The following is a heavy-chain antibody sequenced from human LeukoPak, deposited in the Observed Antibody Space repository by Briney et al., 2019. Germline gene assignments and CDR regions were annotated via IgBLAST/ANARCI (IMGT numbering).Heavy chain of an antibody. CDR2: FDPEDGET. J-gene: IGHJ4*02. CDR3: ATPIDSAAGTIPLGY. V-gene: IGHV1-24*01. CDR1: GYTLTELS. Sequence: ASVKVSCKVSGYTLTELSMHWVRQAPGKGLEWIGGFDPEDGETIYAQKFQGRVTMTEDTSTDTAYMELSSLRSEDTAVYYCATPIDSAAGTIPLGYWGQGTLVTVSS. D-gene: IGHD6-13*01.